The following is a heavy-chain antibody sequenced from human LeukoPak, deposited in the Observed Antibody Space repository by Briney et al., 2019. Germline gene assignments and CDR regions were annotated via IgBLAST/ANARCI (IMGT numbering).Heavy chain of an antibody. CDR3: AKVRTGGDYRYYFDY. Sequence: GGSLSLSCAASGLTFSSYAMSWVRQAPGKGLEWVSAISGSGGSTYYADSVKGRFTISRDNSKNTLYLQMNSLRAEDTAVYYCAKVRTGGDYRYYFDYWGQGTLVTVSS. J-gene: IGHJ4*02. CDR2: ISGSGGST. CDR1: GLTFSSYA. D-gene: IGHD4-17*01. V-gene: IGHV3-23*01.